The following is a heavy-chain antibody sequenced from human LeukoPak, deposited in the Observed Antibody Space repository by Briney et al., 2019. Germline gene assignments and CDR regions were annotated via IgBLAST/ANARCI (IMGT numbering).Heavy chain of an antibody. CDR3: AAIVNSGWYRYFDY. J-gene: IGHJ4*02. V-gene: IGHV1-18*01. CDR2: ISAYNGNT. D-gene: IGHD6-19*01. Sequence: ASVKVSCKASGYTFTSYGISWVRQAPGQGLEWMGWISAYNGNTNYAQKLQGRVTMTTDTSTSTAYTELRSLRSDDTAVYYCAAIVNSGWYRYFDYWGQGTLVTVSS. CDR1: GYTFTSYG.